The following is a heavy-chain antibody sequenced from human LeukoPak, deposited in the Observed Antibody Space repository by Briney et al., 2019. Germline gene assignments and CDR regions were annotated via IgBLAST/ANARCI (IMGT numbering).Heavy chain of an antibody. J-gene: IGHJ6*02. V-gene: IGHV4-30-2*01. CDR1: GGSISSGGYS. D-gene: IGHD3-10*01. CDR2: IYNSGST. CDR3: ARALVRGVGSDYYYGMDV. Sequence: SQTLSLTCAVSGGSISSGGYSWSWIRQPPGKGLEWIGYIYNSGSTYYNPSLKSRVTISVDRSKNQFSLKLSSVTAADTAVYYCARALVRGVGSDYYYGMDVWGQGTTVTVSS.